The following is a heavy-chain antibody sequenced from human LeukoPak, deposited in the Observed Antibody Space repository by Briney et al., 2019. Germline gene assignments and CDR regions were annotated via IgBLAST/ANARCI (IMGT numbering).Heavy chain of an antibody. V-gene: IGHV3-21*01. J-gene: IGHJ4*02. CDR3: ARDGPGYYDSSGYLSFDY. CDR2: IISSSSYI. Sequence: GGSLRLSCAASGFTFSSYSMNWVGQAPGKGLEWVSSIISSSSYIYYADSVKGRFTISRDNAKNSLYLQMNSLRAEDTAVYYCARDGPGYYDSSGYLSFDYWGEGTLVTVSS. D-gene: IGHD3-22*01. CDR1: GFTFSSYS.